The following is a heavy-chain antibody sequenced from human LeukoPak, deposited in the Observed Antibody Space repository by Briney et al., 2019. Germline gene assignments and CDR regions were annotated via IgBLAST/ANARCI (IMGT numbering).Heavy chain of an antibody. J-gene: IGHJ4*02. Sequence: QSGGSLRLSCAASGFTVSSNYMSWVRQAPWKGLEWVSVIYSGGSTYYADSVKGRFTISRDNSKNTLYLQMNSLRAEDTALYYCAKDKGGVYARELDYWGQGTLVTVSS. V-gene: IGHV3-53*05. CDR2: IYSGGST. CDR3: AKDKGGVYARELDY. CDR1: GFTVSSNY. D-gene: IGHD3-10*01.